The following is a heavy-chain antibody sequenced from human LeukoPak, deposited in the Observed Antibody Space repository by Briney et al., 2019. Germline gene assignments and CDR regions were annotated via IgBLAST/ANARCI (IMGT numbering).Heavy chain of an antibody. CDR3: ARDSSNSPDFDY. Sequence: PGGSLRLSCSASAFTFSSYAMIWVRQAPEKGLEWVSSISGSTGRTYYADSVKGRFTISRDNAKNSLYLQMNSLRDEDTAVYYCARDSSNSPDFDYWGQGTLVTVSS. CDR1: AFTFSSYA. V-gene: IGHV3-23*01. D-gene: IGHD4-11*01. J-gene: IGHJ4*02. CDR2: ISGSTGRT.